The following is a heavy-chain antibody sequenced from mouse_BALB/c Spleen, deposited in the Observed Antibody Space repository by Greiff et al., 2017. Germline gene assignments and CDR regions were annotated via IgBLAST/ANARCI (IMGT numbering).Heavy chain of an antibody. Sequence: VQLKQSGAELVRPGALVKLSCKASGFNIKDYYMHWVKQRPEQGLEWIGWIDPENGNTIYDPKFQGKASITADTSSNTAYLQLSSLTSEDTAVYYCASYYRYDDFAYWGQGTLVTVSA. CDR2: IDPENGNT. D-gene: IGHD2-14*01. CDR3: ASYYRYDDFAY. J-gene: IGHJ3*01. CDR1: GFNIKDYY. V-gene: IGHV14-1*02.